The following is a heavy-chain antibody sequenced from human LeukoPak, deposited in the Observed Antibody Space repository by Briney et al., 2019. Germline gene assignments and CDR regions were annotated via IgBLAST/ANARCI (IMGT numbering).Heavy chain of an antibody. D-gene: IGHD3/OR15-3a*01. Sequence: GGSLRLSCAASGFTFSSYAMHWVRQAPGKGLEWVAVISYDGSNKYYADSVKGRFTISRDNSKNTLYLQMNSLRAEDTAVYYCARDGLPSSYYYYGMDVWGQGTTVTVSS. CDR3: ARDGLPSSYYYYGMDV. CDR1: GFTFSSYA. J-gene: IGHJ6*02. V-gene: IGHV3-30*04. CDR2: ISYDGSNK.